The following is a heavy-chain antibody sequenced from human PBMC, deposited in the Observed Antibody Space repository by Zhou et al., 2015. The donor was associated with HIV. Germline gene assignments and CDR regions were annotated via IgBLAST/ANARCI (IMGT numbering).Heavy chain of an antibody. D-gene: IGHD2-21*02. J-gene: IGHJ6*02. Sequence: EVQLVESGGGLVQPGRSLRLSCAASGFTFGNYWMSWFRQAPGKGLEWVANIKVDGSEKYYADSVKGRFTISRDNSKNTLYLQMNSLRAEDTAVYYCAKAQVAYCGGDCYSGYYYGMDVWGQGTTVTVSS. CDR1: GFTFGNYW. CDR2: IKVDGSEK. V-gene: IGHV3-7*01. CDR3: AKAQVAYCGGDCYSGYYYGMDV.